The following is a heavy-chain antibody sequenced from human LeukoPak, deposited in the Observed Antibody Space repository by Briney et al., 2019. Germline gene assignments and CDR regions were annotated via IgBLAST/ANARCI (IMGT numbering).Heavy chain of an antibody. CDR1: GFTFSSYS. J-gene: IGHJ4*02. CDR3: ARRGFGDNVDY. D-gene: IGHD3-10*01. CDR2: ISSSSYI. V-gene: IGHV3-21*01. Sequence: GGSLRLSCAASGFTFSSYSMNWVRQAPGKGLEWVSSISSSSYIYYADSVKGRFTISRDNAKNSLYLQMNSLRAEDTAVYYCARRGFGDNVDYWGQGTLVTVSS.